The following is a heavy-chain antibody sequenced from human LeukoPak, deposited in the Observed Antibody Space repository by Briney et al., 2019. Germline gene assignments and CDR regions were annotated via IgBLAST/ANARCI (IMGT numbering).Heavy chain of an antibody. Sequence: GESLKISCKGSGCSFTTYWIGWVRQMPGKGLEWMGIIYPGGSDTRYSPSFQGQVTISADKSISTAYLQWSSLKASDTAMYYCARRRWDGYVGDFDYWGQGTLVTVSS. D-gene: IGHD5-24*01. CDR3: ARRRWDGYVGDFDY. CDR1: GCSFTTYW. CDR2: IYPGGSDT. J-gene: IGHJ4*02. V-gene: IGHV5-51*01.